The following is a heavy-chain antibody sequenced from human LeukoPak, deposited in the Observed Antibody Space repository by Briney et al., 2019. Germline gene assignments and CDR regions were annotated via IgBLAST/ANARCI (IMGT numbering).Heavy chain of an antibody. J-gene: IGHJ4*02. Sequence: GGSLRLSCAASGFTFSSYWMHWVRQAPGKGLVWVSRINDDGSYTAYADSVKGRFTISRDNAKNSLYLQMNSLRAEDTAVYYCAKSPFPGSYYFDYWGQGTLVTVSS. CDR2: INDDGSYT. V-gene: IGHV3-74*01. CDR1: GFTFSSYW. D-gene: IGHD3-16*02. CDR3: AKSPFPGSYYFDY.